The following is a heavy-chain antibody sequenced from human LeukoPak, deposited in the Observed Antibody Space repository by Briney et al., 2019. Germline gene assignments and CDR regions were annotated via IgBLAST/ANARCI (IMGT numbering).Heavy chain of an antibody. V-gene: IGHV4-61*02. CDR2: IYTSGST. D-gene: IGHD2-21*01. CDR1: VGSISSDSYY. Sequence: SQTLSLTCTVSVGSISSDSYYWIWIRPPDGQGLEWIGRIYTSGSTNCNPSLKSRVTISVDTSKNQFSLKLSSVTAADTAVYYGARSLHISAPFDVWGQGTLVTVSS. J-gene: IGHJ4*02. CDR3: ARSLHISAPFDV.